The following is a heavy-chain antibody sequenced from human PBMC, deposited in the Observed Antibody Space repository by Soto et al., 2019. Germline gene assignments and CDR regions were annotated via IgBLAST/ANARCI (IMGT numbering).Heavy chain of an antibody. D-gene: IGHD6-19*01. CDR2: INYGGIS. Sequence: PSETVSRTCAVSCGSISSSNWWRWVRQPPWKGLEWIGAINYGGISYYNPSLKSRATISVDTSKNQFSLILISVTAADTALYYCERRHAPRYSRGNNHFEIWGQGTRVTVSS. V-gene: IGHV4-4*02. CDR1: CGSISSSNW. CDR3: ERRHAPRYSRGNNHFEI. J-gene: IGHJ4*02.